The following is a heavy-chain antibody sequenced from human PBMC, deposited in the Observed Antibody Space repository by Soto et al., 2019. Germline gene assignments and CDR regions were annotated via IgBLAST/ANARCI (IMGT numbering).Heavy chain of an antibody. CDR1: AGTFSSYA. D-gene: IGHD4-4*01. Sequence: ASVKVSCKASAGTFSSYAISWVRQAPGQGLEWMGGIIPIFGTANSAQKLQGRVTITADESTSTAYMELSSLRSEDTAVYYCASSTVTTYYYSGMDVWGQGATVTVSS. J-gene: IGHJ6*02. V-gene: IGHV1-69*13. CDR2: IIPIFGTA. CDR3: ASSTVTTYYYSGMDV.